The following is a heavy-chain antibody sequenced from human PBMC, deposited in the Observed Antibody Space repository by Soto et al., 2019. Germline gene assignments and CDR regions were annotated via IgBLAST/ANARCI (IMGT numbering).Heavy chain of an antibody. V-gene: IGHV4-39*01. D-gene: IGHD3-3*01. CDR1: GGSISSSSYY. CDR2: IYYSGST. J-gene: IGHJ4*02. CDR3: AVRFLEWLLYFDY. Sequence: SETLSLTCTVSGGSISSSSYYWGWIRQPPGKGLEWIGSIYYSGSTYYNPSLKSRVTISVDTSKNQFSLKLSSVTAADTAVYYCAVRFLEWLLYFDYWGQGTLVTVSS.